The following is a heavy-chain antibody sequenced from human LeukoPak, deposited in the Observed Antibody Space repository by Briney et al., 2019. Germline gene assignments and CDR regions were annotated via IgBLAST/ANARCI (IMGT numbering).Heavy chain of an antibody. CDR1: GFPFSSYW. CDR2: IKQDGSKK. J-gene: IGHJ4*02. V-gene: IGHV3-7*04. Sequence: PGGSLRLSCVASGFPFSSYWMTWVRQAPGKGLEWVANIKQDGSKKSYVDSVKGRFTISRDNAKNSLYLQMNSLRAEDTAIYYCTRVGYIDEGIDYWGQGILATVSS. D-gene: IGHD5-24*01. CDR3: TRVGYIDEGIDY.